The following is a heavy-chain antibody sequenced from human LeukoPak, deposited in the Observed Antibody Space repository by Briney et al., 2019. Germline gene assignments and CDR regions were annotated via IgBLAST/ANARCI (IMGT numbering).Heavy chain of an antibody. Sequence: GGSLRPSWAVSGFTFSSYSINWVRQAPRKGLGWVSSISTSSSYIYYADSVKGRFTISRDNAENSLYLQINSLRAEDTAVYYCARRVIVVVPAAIGPYYGMDVWGKGTTVTVSS. V-gene: IGHV3-21*01. CDR1: GFTFSSYS. D-gene: IGHD2-2*02. CDR2: ISTSSSYI. J-gene: IGHJ6*04. CDR3: ARRVIVVVPAAIGPYYGMDV.